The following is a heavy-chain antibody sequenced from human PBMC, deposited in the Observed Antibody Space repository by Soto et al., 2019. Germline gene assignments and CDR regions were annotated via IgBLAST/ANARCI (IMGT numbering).Heavy chain of an antibody. J-gene: IGHJ4*01. CDR1: GGSISSYY. CDR2: IYDSGST. CDR3: AAPPRY. V-gene: IGHV4-59*01. D-gene: IGHD6-6*01. Sequence: SETLSLTCTVSGGSISSYYWSWIRQPPGKGLEWIGYIYDSGSTNYNPSLKSRVSISVDTSKNQFSLKLTSVTAADTAVYYCAAPPRYWGHGTLVTVSS.